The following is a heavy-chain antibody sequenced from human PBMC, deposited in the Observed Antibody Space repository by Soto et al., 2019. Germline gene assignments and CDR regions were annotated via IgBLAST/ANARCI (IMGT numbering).Heavy chain of an antibody. CDR1: GGSFTGYY. V-gene: IGHV4-34*01. CDR3: ARGQEGVVATH. CDR2: IKDGGNT. Sequence: QVQLQQWGAGLLKPSETLSLTCAVNGGSFTGYYWSWIRQPPGKGLEWIGEIKDGGNTNYSPSLRSRVPISADTSKKQVSLKVNSVIAADTAVYYCARGQEGVVATHWDQGALVTVSS. J-gene: IGHJ4*02. D-gene: IGHD2-15*01.